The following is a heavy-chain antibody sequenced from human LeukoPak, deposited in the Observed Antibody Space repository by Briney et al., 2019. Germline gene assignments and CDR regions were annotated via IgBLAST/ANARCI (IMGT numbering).Heavy chain of an antibody. Sequence: GGSLRLSCSASGFTFTSHVMHWVRQAPGKGLQYVSGISMNVQTTYYAGSVKGRFTISRGSSKNTVYLQMNSLTAEDTAVYYCVREGLERRTNIDYWGQGTLVSVSS. J-gene: IGHJ4*02. CDR2: ISMNVQTT. CDR3: VREGLERRTNIDY. V-gene: IGHV3-64D*06. D-gene: IGHD1-1*01. CDR1: GFTFTSHV.